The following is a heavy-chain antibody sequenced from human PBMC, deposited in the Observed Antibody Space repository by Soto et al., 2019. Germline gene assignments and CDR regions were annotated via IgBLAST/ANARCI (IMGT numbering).Heavy chain of an antibody. D-gene: IGHD3-22*01. CDR2: IYWDDDK. CDR3: ARYFCESGDYSTCDDGMDV. V-gene: IGHV2-5*02. Sequence: QITLKESGPTLMKPTQTLTLTCTLSGLSLSTSGVGVGWIRQTPEKALEWLALIYWDDDKRYSPSLKRRPTMTTDTPNTRGVLAMDHMDPVDTAVYYCARYFCESGDYSTCDDGMDVWGQGTTVNASS. J-gene: IGHJ6*02. CDR1: GLSLSTSGVG.